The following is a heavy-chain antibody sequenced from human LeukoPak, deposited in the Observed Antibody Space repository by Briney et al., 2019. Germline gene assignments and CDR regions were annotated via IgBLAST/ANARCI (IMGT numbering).Heavy chain of an antibody. V-gene: IGHV4-39*07. J-gene: IGHJ4*02. D-gene: IGHD3-9*01. CDR3: ARGDFDWLDY. CDR1: GGSISSSSYY. Sequence: PSETLSLTCTVSGGSISSSSYYWGWIRQPPGKGLEWIGSIYYSGSTYCNPSLKSRVTISVDTSKNQFSLKLSSVTAADTAVYYCARGDFDWLDYWGQGTLVTVSS. CDR2: IYYSGST.